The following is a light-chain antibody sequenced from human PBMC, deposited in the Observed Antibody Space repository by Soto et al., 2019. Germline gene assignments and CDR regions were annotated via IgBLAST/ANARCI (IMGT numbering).Light chain of an antibody. J-gene: IGKJ4*01. Sequence: EIVMTQSPATLSVSPGERATLSCRASQSVGGDLAWYQQKPGQAHRLVIYDIFTRATGVQTRISGSGSGTEFTLTISSLQSEDFAVYYCKQYNSWPLTFGGGTKVDIK. CDR3: KQYNSWPLT. CDR1: QSVGGD. V-gene: IGKV3D-15*01. CDR2: DIF.